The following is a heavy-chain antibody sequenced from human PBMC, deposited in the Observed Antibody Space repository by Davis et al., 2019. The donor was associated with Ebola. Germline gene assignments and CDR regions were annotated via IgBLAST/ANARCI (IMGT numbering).Heavy chain of an antibody. CDR2: VSLSGSL. V-gene: IGHV4-34*01. CDR1: GGSISPHY. J-gene: IGHJ4*02. Sequence: GSLRLSCALKGGSISPHYWTWIRQSPGKGLEWIGEVSLSGSLNYHPPLKSRLAISVDTSKNQFSLKLTSVTAADTAVYYCAREGPGYWGQGTLVTVSS. D-gene: IGHD3-10*01. CDR3: AREGPGY.